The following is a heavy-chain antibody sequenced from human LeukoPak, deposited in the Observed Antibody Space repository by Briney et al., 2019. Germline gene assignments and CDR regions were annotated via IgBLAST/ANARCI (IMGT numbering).Heavy chain of an antibody. CDR1: GFTFSSYA. CDR3: AEGPPRWLGLRWGWFDP. D-gene: IGHD6-19*01. J-gene: IGHJ5*02. CDR2: ISGSGGST. Sequence: GGSLRLSCAASGFTFSSYAMSWVRQAPGKGLEWVSAISGSGGSTYYADSVKGRFTISRDNSKNTLYLQMNSLRAEDTAVYYCAEGPPRWLGLRWGWFDPWGQGTLVTVSS. V-gene: IGHV3-23*01.